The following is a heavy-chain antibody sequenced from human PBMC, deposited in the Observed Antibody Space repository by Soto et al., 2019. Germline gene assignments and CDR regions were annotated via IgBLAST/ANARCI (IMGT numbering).Heavy chain of an antibody. D-gene: IGHD3-3*01. Sequence: ASVKVSCKASGYTFTSYGISWVRQAPGQGLEWMGWISAYNGNTNYAQKLQGRVTMTTDTSTSSAYMELRSLGSDDTAVYYCARVIQYYDFWSGYRYFDYWGQGTLVTVSS. J-gene: IGHJ4*02. CDR1: GYTFTSYG. V-gene: IGHV1-18*01. CDR2: ISAYNGNT. CDR3: ARVIQYYDFWSGYRYFDY.